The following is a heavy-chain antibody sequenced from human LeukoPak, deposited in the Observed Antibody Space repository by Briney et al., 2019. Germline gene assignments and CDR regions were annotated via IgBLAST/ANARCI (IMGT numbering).Heavy chain of an antibody. CDR1: GGSFSGYY. CDR3: ARGLIVVVTATHWYFDL. V-gene: IGHV4-34*01. Sequence: SETLSLTCAVYGGSFSGYYWSWIRQPPGKGLEWIGEINHSGSTNYNPSLKSRVSIPVDTSKNQFSLKLSSVTAADTAVYYCARGLIVVVTATHWYFDLWGRGTLVTVSS. D-gene: IGHD2-21*02. CDR2: INHSGST. J-gene: IGHJ2*01.